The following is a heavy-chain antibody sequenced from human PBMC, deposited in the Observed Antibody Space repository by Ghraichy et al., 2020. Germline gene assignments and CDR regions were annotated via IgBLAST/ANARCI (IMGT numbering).Heavy chain of an antibody. CDR3: ARTGLDLRGYSSEFDY. CDR1: GGSISSYY. V-gene: IGHV4-4*09. CDR2: IYTSGST. D-gene: IGHD5-18*01. J-gene: IGHJ4*02. Sequence: SETLSLTCTVSGGSISSYYWSWIRQPPGKGLEWIGYIYTSGSTNYNPSLKSRVTISVDTSKNQFSLKLSSVTATDTAVYYCARTGLDLRGYSSEFDYWGQGTLVTVSS.